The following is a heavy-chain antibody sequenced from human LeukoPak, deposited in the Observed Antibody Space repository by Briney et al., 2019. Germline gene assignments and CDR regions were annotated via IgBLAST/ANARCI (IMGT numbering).Heavy chain of an antibody. D-gene: IGHD3-10*01. CDR2: IYYSGST. CDR1: GGSISSSSYY. CDR3: ARDRPPLDTMVRGVSGFDP. Sequence: PSETLSLTCTVSGGSISSSSYYWGWIRQPPGKGLEWIGTIYYSGSTYYNPSLKSRVTISVDTSKNQFSLKLSSVTAADTAVYYCARDRPPLDTMVRGVSGFDPWGQGTLVTVSS. V-gene: IGHV4-39*07. J-gene: IGHJ5*02.